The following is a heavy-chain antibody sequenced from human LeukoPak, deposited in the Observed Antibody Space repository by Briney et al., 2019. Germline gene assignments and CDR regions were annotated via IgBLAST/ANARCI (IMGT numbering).Heavy chain of an antibody. J-gene: IGHJ4*02. D-gene: IGHD5-12*01. CDR1: GFTFSSYS. CDR2: ISSSSSYI. CDR3: ARDGGLGYDFGY. Sequence: GGSLRLSCAASGFTFSSYSMNWVRQAPGKGLEWVSSISSSSSYIYYADSVKGRFTISRDNAKNSLYLQMNSLRAGDTAVYYCARDGGLGYDFGYWGQGTLVTVSS. V-gene: IGHV3-21*01.